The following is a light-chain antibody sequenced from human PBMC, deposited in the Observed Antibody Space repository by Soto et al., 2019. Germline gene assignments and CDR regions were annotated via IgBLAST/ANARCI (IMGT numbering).Light chain of an antibody. J-gene: IGKJ5*01. V-gene: IGKV3-11*01. CDR1: QSFRGL. CDR3: QQRHMWPIT. CDR2: DAY. Sequence: EVVLTQSPVTLSLSPGERATLSCRASQSFRGLLAWYQQKPGQAPRLLIYDAYNRATGIPPRFSGSGSGTDFTLTSSSLEPEYSAVYYCQQRHMWPITFGQGTRLEIK.